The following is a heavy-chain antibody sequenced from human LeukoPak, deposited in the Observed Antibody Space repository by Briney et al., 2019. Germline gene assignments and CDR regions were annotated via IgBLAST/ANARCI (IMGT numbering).Heavy chain of an antibody. V-gene: IGHV3-7*01. Sequence: VGSLRLSCAASGFTFSDCWMSWVRQTPGKGLEWVANIKDDGSEKYYVDSVKGRFTISRDNAKNSLYLQMNSLRAEDTAVYYCVRRGNRWGDYWGQGTQATVSS. D-gene: IGHD3-16*01. CDR1: GFTFSDCW. CDR3: VRRGNRWGDY. J-gene: IGHJ4*02. CDR2: IKDDGSEK.